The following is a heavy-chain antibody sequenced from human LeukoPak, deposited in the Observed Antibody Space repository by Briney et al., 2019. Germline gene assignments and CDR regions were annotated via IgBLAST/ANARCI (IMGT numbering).Heavy chain of an antibody. CDR1: GYTFTSYY. D-gene: IGHD3-10*01. J-gene: IGHJ5*02. Sequence: GASVKVSCKASGYTFTSYYMHWVRQAPGQGLEWMGIINLSGGSTSYAQKFQGRVTMTRDTSTSTVYMELSSLRSEDTAVYYCARDHTGYYGSGSHDPYNWFDPWGQGTLVTVSS. CDR2: INLSGGST. V-gene: IGHV1-46*01. CDR3: ARDHTGYYGSGSHDPYNWFDP.